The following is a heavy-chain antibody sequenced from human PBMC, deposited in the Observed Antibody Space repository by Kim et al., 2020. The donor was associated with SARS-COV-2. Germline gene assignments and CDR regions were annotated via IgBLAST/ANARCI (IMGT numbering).Heavy chain of an antibody. J-gene: IGHJ4*02. V-gene: IGHV1-46*01. Sequence: ASVKVSCKASGYTFTSYYMHWVRQDPGQGLEWMGIINPSGGSTSYAQKFQGRVTMTRDTSTSTVYMELSSLRSEDTAVYYCARDGHGSAVGATKLDYWGQGTLVTVSS. CDR2: INPSGGST. D-gene: IGHD1-26*01. CDR1: GYTFTSYY. CDR3: ARDGHGSAVGATKLDY.